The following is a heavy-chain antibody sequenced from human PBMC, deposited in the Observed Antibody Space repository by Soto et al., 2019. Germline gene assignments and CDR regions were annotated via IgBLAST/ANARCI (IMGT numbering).Heavy chain of an antibody. CDR2: TYYRSKWYN. CDR3: ARTYDGSGPNSGGYGFDI. Sequence: PSQTLSLTCAISGDSVSSNSAAWNWIRQSPSRGLEWLGRTYYRSKWYNDYAVSVKSRITINPDTSKNQFSPQLNSVTAADTAVYYCARTYDGSGPNSGGYGFDIWGQGTMVIVSS. D-gene: IGHD3-22*01. V-gene: IGHV6-1*01. J-gene: IGHJ3*02. CDR1: GDSVSSNSAA.